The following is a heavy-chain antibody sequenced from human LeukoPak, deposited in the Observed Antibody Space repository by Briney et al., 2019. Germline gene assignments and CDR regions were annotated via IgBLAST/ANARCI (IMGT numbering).Heavy chain of an antibody. V-gene: IGHV5-51*01. CDR3: ARQQYSSGSYYFDY. D-gene: IGHD6-19*01. CDR2: IYPGDSDT. J-gene: IGHJ4*02. Sequence: GASLKISCKGSGSSFTSYWIGWVRPMPGKGLEWMGIIYPGDSDTRYSPSFQGQVTISADKSISTAYLQWSSLKASDTAMYYCARQQYSSGSYYFDYWGQGTLVTVSS. CDR1: GSSFTSYW.